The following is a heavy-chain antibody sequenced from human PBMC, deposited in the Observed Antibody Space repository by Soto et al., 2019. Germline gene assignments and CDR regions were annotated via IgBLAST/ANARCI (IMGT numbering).Heavy chain of an antibody. CDR2: NIRIFGTA. J-gene: IGHJ4*02. CDR1: GGTFSSYA. CDR3: AKLRALWFGEFDY. Sequence: QVQLVQSGAEVKKPGSSVKVSCKASGGTFSSYAISWVRQAPGQGLEWMGGNIRIFGTANYAQKFQGRVTITAYKSTSTAYMELSSLRSEDTAVYYCAKLRALWFGEFDYWGQGTLVTVSS. V-gene: IGHV1-69*06. D-gene: IGHD3-10*01.